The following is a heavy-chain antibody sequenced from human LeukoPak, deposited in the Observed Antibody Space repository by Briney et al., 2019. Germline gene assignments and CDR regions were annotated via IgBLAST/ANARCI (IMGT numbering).Heavy chain of an antibody. CDR1: GFTFSSYW. Sequence: PGGSLRLSCAASGFTFSSYWMSWVRQAPGKGLEWVSAIYSGGSTYYADSVKGRFTISRDNSKNTLYLQMNSLRAEDTAVYYCARNLYYYDSSGYLYYWGQGTLVTVSS. V-gene: IGHV3-66*01. CDR2: IYSGGST. J-gene: IGHJ4*02. D-gene: IGHD3-22*01. CDR3: ARNLYYYDSSGYLYY.